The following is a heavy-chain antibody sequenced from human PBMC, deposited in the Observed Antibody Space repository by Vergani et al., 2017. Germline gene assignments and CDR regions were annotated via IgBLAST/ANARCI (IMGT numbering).Heavy chain of an antibody. CDR1: GGSFSGYY. CDR2: INHSGST. Sequence: QVQLQQWGAGLLKPSETLSLTCAVYGGSFSGYYWSWIRQPPGKGLEWIGEINHSGSTNYNPSLKSRVTISVDTSKNQFSLKLSSVTAADTAVYYCARGRPIYSSGLDYCGQGTLVTVSS. V-gene: IGHV4-34*01. CDR3: ARGRPIYSSGLDY. D-gene: IGHD6-19*01. J-gene: IGHJ4*02.